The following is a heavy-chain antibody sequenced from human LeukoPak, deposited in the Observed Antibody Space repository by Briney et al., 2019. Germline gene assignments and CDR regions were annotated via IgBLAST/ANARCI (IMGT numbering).Heavy chain of an antibody. D-gene: IGHD3-16*01. V-gene: IGHV3-30*02. CDR3: ARDKFGGTDY. CDR2: IRYDGSNK. Sequence: PGGSLRLSCAASGVTFSSYGMHWVRQAPGKGLEWVALIRYDGSNKYYADSVKGRFTISRDNSKNTLYLQMNSLRAEDTAVYYCARDKFGGTDYWGQGTLVTVSS. J-gene: IGHJ4*02. CDR1: GVTFSSYG.